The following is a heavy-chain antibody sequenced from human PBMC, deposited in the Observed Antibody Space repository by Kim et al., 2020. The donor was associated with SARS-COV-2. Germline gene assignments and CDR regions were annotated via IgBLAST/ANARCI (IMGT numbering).Heavy chain of an antibody. J-gene: IGHJ4*02. V-gene: IGHV4-4*02. D-gene: IGHD3-10*01. CDR1: GGSISSSNW. CDR2: IYHSGST. CDR3: AREMTMVRGVILSIDY. Sequence: SETLSLTCAVSGGSISSSNWWSWVRQPPGKGLEWIGEIYHSGSTNYNPSLKSRVTISVDKSKNQFSLKLSSVTAADTAVYYCAREMTMVRGVILSIDYWGQGTLVTVSS.